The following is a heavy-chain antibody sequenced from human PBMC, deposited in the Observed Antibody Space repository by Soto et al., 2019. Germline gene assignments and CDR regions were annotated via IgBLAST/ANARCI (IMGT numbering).Heavy chain of an antibody. CDR2: ISTSSSYM. J-gene: IGHJ4*02. Sequence: EVQLVESGGGLVQPGGSLRLSCAASGFTFSNYRMNWVRQAPGKGLEWVSSISTSSSYMYYADSVKGRFTISRDNANNSLYLQKNSLRAEDTAVYYWAGALSNSGDYVGVVDYWGQGTLVTVSS. CDR3: AGALSNSGDYVGVVDY. V-gene: IGHV3-21*01. D-gene: IGHD4-17*01. CDR1: GFTFSNYR.